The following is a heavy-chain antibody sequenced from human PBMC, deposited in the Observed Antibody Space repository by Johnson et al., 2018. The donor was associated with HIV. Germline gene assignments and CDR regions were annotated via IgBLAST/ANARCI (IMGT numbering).Heavy chain of an antibody. CDR1: GFTFSSYA. D-gene: IGHD6-13*01. Sequence: QVQLVESGGGVVQPGRSLRLSCAASGFTFSSYAMHWVRQAPGKGLAWVAVISYDGSNKYYADSVKGRFTISRDKSTNTLYLQMNSLRAEDTAVYYCARGGEYSSSLYAFDIWGQGTMVTVSS. CDR2: ISYDGSNK. V-gene: IGHV3-30*04. CDR3: ARGGEYSSSLYAFDI. J-gene: IGHJ3*02.